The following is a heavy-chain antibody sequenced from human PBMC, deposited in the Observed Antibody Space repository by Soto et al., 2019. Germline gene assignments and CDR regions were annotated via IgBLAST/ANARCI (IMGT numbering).Heavy chain of an antibody. D-gene: IGHD2-2*01. CDR1: GYTFSSYA. CDR2: INPTTGGT. V-gene: IGHV1-2*02. CDR3: ARGYCSSSGCSHYFDY. Sequence: ASVKVSCKASGYTFSSYAISWVRQAPGQGLEWMALINPTTGGTSYAQKFQGRVTMTWDTSISTAYMELSRLRSDDTAIYYCARGYCSSSGCSHYFDYWGQGTLVTVSS. J-gene: IGHJ4*02.